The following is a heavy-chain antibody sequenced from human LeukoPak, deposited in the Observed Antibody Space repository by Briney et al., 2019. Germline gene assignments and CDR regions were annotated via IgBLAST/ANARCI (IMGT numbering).Heavy chain of an antibody. Sequence: PGGSLRLSCRASGFTLTTYWMSWVRQAPGKGLEWVANINQDESEKYYVDSVKGRFTISRDNAKNSLYLEMNSLRAEDTAVYYCARGGEAGTGDLWGQGTLVTDSS. V-gene: IGHV3-7*01. CDR2: INQDESEK. CDR1: GFTLTTYW. D-gene: IGHD3-10*01. CDR3: ARGGEAGTGDL. J-gene: IGHJ5*02.